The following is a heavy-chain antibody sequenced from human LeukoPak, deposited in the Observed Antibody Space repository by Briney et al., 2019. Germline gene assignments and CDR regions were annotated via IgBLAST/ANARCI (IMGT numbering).Heavy chain of an antibody. CDR3: ARGPGSGIDVAWFDF. V-gene: IGHV4-34*01. CDR2: INESGST. Sequence: SGTLSFTCAVYGGSFSGYYWNWIRQPPGKGLKWIGAINESGSTNYTPSFESRVTISVDTSKNPLSLKLSTVPAADTAVYFCARGPGSGIDVAWFDFWGQGDLVTVSS. CDR1: GGSFSGYY. J-gene: IGHJ5*01. D-gene: IGHD3-10*01.